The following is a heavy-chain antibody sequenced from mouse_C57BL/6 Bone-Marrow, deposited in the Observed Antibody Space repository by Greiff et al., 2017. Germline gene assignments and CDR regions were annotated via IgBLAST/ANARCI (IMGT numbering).Heavy chain of an antibody. CDR3: ARLYGRAMDY. V-gene: IGHV1-50*01. J-gene: IGHJ4*01. CDR1: GYTFTSYW. D-gene: IGHD1-1*01. Sequence: VQLQQSGAELVKPGASVKLSCKASGYTFTSYWMQWVKQRPGQGLEWIGEIDPSDSYTNYNQKFKGKATLTVDTSSSTAYMQLSSLTSEDSAVYYCARLYGRAMDYWGQGTSVTVSS. CDR2: IDPSDSYT.